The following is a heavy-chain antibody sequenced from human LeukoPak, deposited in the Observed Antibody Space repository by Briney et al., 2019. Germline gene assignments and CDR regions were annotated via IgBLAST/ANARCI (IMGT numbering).Heavy chain of an antibody. CDR2: IFSSGPT. D-gene: IGHD3-10*01. V-gene: IGHV3-53*01. J-gene: IGHJ4*02. Sequence: TGGSVRLSCAASGFNVSNNYMNWVRQAPGKGLEWVSVIFSSGPTYYADSVKGRFTISRDTSKNALYLQMNSLRAEDTAVYYCAISGLGFGEFRGLDYWGQGTLDTVSS. CDR3: AISGLGFGEFRGLDY. CDR1: GFNVSNNY.